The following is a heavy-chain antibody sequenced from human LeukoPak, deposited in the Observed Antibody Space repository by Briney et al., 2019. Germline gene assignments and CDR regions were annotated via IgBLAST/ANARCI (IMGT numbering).Heavy chain of an antibody. CDR2: ISAYNGNT. V-gene: IGHV1-18*04. J-gene: IGHJ4*02. CDR3: ARDFSGNYEHDY. Sequence: ASVKVSCKASGYTFTGYYMHWVRQAPGQGLEWMGWISAYNGNTNYAQALQGRVTMTTDTSTTTAYMELRSLTSDDTAVYYCARDFSGNYEHDYWGQGTLVTVSS. CDR1: GYTFTGYY. D-gene: IGHD3-10*01.